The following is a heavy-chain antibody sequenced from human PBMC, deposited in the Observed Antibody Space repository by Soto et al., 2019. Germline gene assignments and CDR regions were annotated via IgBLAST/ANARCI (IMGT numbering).Heavy chain of an antibody. CDR2: ISSSSSTI. CDR3: ARDLYSSSARYFDY. V-gene: IGHV3-48*04. Sequence: GGSLRLSCAASGFTFSSYSMNWVRQAPGKGLEWVSYISSSSSTIYYADSVKGRFTISRDNAKNSLYLQMNSLRAEDTAEYYCARDLYSSSARYFDYWGQGTLVTVSS. J-gene: IGHJ4*02. D-gene: IGHD6-6*01. CDR1: GFTFSSYS.